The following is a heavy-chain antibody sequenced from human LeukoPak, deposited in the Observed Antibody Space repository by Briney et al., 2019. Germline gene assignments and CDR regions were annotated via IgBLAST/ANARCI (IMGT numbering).Heavy chain of an antibody. Sequence: GGSLRLSCAASGLTVSGNLMSWVRQAPGKGLEWVSVIYRDGTTYYTDSVKGRFTISRDNSKNTLYLQMNSLRAEDTAIYYCAKLRPHDMEDYWGQGTLVTVSS. J-gene: IGHJ4*02. CDR3: AKLRPHDMEDY. V-gene: IGHV3-66*04. D-gene: IGHD3-22*01. CDR2: IYRDGTT. CDR1: GLTVSGNL.